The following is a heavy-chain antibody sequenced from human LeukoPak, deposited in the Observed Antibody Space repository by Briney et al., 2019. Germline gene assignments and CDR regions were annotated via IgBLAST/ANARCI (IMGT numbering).Heavy chain of an antibody. CDR2: ISWNSGII. V-gene: IGHV3-9*01. CDR3: AKALPMAPFDY. Sequence: GRSLRLSCAASGFTFDIYAMHWVPPAPGKGLELVSGISWNSGIIDYADSVEGRFTITRDNAKNSLSLQMNSLRAEDTALYYCAKALPMAPFDYWGQGTLVTVSS. J-gene: IGHJ4*02. CDR1: GFTFDIYA. D-gene: IGHD3-10*01.